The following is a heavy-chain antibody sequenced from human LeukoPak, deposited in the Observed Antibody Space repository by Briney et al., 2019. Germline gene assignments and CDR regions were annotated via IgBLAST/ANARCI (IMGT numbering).Heavy chain of an antibody. J-gene: IGHJ3*02. Sequence: GGTLRLPCAASGFTFSSYAMNWVRQAPGKGLEWVSAISGSGGSTYYADSVKGRFTISRDNSKNTLYLQMNSLRAEDTAVYYCAAAPRPSCFDIWGQGTMVTVSS. D-gene: IGHD2-15*01. CDR2: ISGSGGST. CDR3: AAAPRPSCFDI. V-gene: IGHV3-23*01. CDR1: GFTFSSYA.